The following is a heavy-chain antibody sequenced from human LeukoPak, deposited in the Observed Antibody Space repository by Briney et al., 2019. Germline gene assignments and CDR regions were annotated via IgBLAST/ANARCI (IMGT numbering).Heavy chain of an antibody. CDR3: AKDAAGPEY. CDR1: AFTFRGYG. D-gene: IGHD6-13*01. V-gene: IGHV3-33*06. CDR2: LWYDGSNK. Sequence: GGSVRLPCAASAFTFRGYGMLWVRQAPGKGLVWVAGLWYDGSNKFYGASVRGRLTISRDNSKNTLYLQMNSLRAEDTAVYYCAKDAAGPEYWGQGTLVTVSS. J-gene: IGHJ4*02.